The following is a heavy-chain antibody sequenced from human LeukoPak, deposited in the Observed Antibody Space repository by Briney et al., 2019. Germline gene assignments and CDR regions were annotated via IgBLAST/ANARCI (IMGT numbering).Heavy chain of an antibody. D-gene: IGHD3-10*01. V-gene: IGHV1-46*01. CDR3: ARGPRITVIRGGQWYCYMDV. Sequence: ASGKVSCKASGYTFTNYYIHWVRQAPGQGLEWMGLINPSGGSTNYAQKFQGRVTMTRDTAMSTVYMERSSLRSEDTAVYYCARGPRITVIRGGQWYCYMDVWGKGTTVTISS. CDR2: INPSGGST. CDR1: GYTFTNYY. J-gene: IGHJ6*03.